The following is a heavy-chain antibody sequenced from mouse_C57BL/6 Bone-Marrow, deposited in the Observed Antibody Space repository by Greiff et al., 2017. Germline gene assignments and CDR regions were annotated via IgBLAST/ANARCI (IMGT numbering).Heavy chain of an antibody. CDR3: EREIGIYYGNFDYAMDY. CDR2: IYPGGGYT. D-gene: IGHD2-1*01. V-gene: IGHV1-63*01. Sequence: QVQLQQSGAELVRPGTSVKMSCKASGYTFTNYWIGWAKQRPGHGLEWIGDIYPGGGYTNSNEKFKGKATLTADKSTSTAYMQFSSLTSEDSAIYYCEREIGIYYGNFDYAMDYWGQGTSVTVSS. J-gene: IGHJ4*01. CDR1: GYTFTNYW.